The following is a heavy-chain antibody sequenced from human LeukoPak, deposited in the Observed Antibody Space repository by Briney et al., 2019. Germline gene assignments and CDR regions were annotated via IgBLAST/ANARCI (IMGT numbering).Heavy chain of an antibody. J-gene: IGHJ3*01. CDR3: ARSSYSSSSSV. CDR1: GFTFSSYA. CDR2: ISYDGSNK. Sequence: GGSLRLSCAASGFTFSSYAMHWVRQAPGKGLEWVAVISYDGSNKYYADSVKGRFTISRDNAKNSLYLQINSLRAEDTAVYYCARSSYSSSSSVWGQGTMVTVSS. V-gene: IGHV3-30-3*01. D-gene: IGHD6-6*01.